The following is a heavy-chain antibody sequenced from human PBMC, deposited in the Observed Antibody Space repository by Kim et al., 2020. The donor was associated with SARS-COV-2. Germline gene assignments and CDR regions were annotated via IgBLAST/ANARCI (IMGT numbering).Heavy chain of an antibody. CDR3: ARQKFDSATVFDY. Sequence: YSGDAVRGRFTISRDNARDSLFLQMNTLRPEDTAVYYCARQKFDSATVFDYWGQGTLVTVSS. D-gene: IGHD3-10*01. V-gene: IGHV3-48*03. J-gene: IGHJ4*02.